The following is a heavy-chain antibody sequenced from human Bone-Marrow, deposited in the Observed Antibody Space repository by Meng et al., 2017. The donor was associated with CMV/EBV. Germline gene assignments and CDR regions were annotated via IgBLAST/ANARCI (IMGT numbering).Heavy chain of an antibody. V-gene: IGHV3-30*02. Sequence: GGSLRLSCTASGFSFSSYGMHWVRQAPGKGLEWLSFIYYDGTNKYYADSVKGRFTISRDNSKNTLRLQMNSLRTEDTAMYYCAKDISLYDTGPIDYWGQGTLVTVSS. CDR3: AKDISLYDTGPIDY. CDR2: IYYDGTNK. CDR1: GFSFSSYG. J-gene: IGHJ4*02. D-gene: IGHD3-22*01.